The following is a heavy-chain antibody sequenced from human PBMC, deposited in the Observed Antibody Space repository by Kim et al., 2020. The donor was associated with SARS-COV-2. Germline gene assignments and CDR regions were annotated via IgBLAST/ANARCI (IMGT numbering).Heavy chain of an antibody. CDR3: ARAPYREVIGFGILTGYYEPNWFDP. Sequence: ASVKVSCKASGYSFTYYALNWVRQAPGQGPEWMGWINTNTGNPTYAQGFTGRFVFSLDTSVSTAYLQINSLKAEDTALYYCARAPYREVIGFGILTGYYEPNWFDPWGQGTLVTVSS. V-gene: IGHV7-4-1*02. CDR1: GYSFTYYA. CDR2: INTNTGNP. J-gene: IGHJ5*02. D-gene: IGHD3-9*01.